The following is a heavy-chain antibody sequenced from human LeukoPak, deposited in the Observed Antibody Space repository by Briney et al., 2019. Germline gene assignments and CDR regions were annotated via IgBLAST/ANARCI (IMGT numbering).Heavy chain of an antibody. CDR3: ARLRLAGTYYYYGMDV. V-gene: IGHV4-59*12. CDR2: IYYSGST. D-gene: IGHD6-19*01. CDR1: GGSISSYY. Sequence: PSETLSLTCTVSGGSISSYYWSWIRQPPGKGLEWIGYIYYSGSTNYNPSLKSRVTISVGTSKNQFSLKLSSVTAADTAVYYCARLRLAGTYYYYGMDVWGQGTTVTVSS. J-gene: IGHJ6*02.